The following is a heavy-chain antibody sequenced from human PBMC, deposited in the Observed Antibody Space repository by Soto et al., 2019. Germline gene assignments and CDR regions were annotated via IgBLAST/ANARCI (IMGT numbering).Heavy chain of an antibody. V-gene: IGHV3-23*01. Sequence: EVQLLESGGGLVQPGGSLRLSCAASGFTFSSYAMSWFRQAPGRGLEWVSSISGSGDSTYYADSVKGRFTISRDNSKNMLYLELNSPRAEDTALYYCARDRLASVVIAGNFYWGQGTLVTISS. CDR3: ARDRLASVVIAGNFY. CDR2: ISGSGDST. J-gene: IGHJ4*02. D-gene: IGHD2-15*01. CDR1: GFTFSSYA.